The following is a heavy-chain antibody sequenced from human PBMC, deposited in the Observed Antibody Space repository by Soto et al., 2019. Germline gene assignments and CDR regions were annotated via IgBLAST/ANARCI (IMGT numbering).Heavy chain of an antibody. V-gene: IGHV4-39*01. CDR1: GGSISSSSYY. CDR3: ARHPNKDYFDY. J-gene: IGHJ4*02. CDR2: IYYSGST. Sequence: SETLSLTCTVSGGSISSSSYYWGWIRQPPGKGLEWIGSIYYSGSTYYNPSLKSRVTISVDTSKNQFSLKLSSVPAADTAVYYCARHPNKDYFDYWGQGTLVTVSS.